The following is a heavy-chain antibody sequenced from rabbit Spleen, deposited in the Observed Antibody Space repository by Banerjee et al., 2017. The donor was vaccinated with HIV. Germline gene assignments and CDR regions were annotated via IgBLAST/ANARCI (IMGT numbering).Heavy chain of an antibody. D-gene: IGHD3-1*01. CDR3: ARTYDHRNAFAFDL. J-gene: IGHJ2*01. V-gene: IGHV1S45*01. Sequence: QEQLVESGGGLVQPEGSLTLTCTASGLSFSAGYFICWVRQAPGKGLEWIACIHAGNSGASYYATWAKGRFTVSKTSSTTVTLQMTSLTAADTATYLCARTYDHRNAFAFDLWGPGTLVTVS. CDR2: IHAGNSGAS. CDR1: GLSFSAGYF.